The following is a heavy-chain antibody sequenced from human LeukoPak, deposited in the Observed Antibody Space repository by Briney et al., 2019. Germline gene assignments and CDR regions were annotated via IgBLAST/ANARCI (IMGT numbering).Heavy chain of an antibody. D-gene: IGHD3-10*01. CDR2: IRSKAYGGTT. Sequence: GGSLRLSCTASGFTFGDYAMSWFRQAPGKGLEWVGFIRSKAYGGTTEYAASVRGRFTISRDDSKSIAYLQMNSLKTEDTAVYYCTRDPNYYGSGSYYNWGFDPWGQGTLVTVSS. CDR3: TRDPNYYGSGSYYNWGFDP. CDR1: GFTFGDYA. J-gene: IGHJ5*02. V-gene: IGHV3-49*03.